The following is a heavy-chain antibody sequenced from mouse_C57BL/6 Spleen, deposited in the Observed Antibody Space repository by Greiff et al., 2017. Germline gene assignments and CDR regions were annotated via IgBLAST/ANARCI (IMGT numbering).Heavy chain of an antibody. D-gene: IGHD1-1*02. CDR3: AREGIDYDGGTFDY. CDR1: GYTFTDYN. J-gene: IGHJ2*01. Sequence: EVQLQQSGPELVKPGASVKIPCKASGYTFTDYNMDWVKQSHGKSLEWIGDINPNNGGTIYNQKFKGKATLTVDKSSSTAYMELRSLTSEDTAVYYCAREGIDYDGGTFDYWGQGATLTVSS. CDR2: INPNNGGT. V-gene: IGHV1-18*01.